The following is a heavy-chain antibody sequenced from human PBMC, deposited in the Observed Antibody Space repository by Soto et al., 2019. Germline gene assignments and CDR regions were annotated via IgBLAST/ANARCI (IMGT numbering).Heavy chain of an antibody. CDR3: ARGHCSRTSCYTGGYYYYPMDV. Sequence: GESLKISCAASGFTLSAHTMNWVRQAPGKGLEWVSSFSSDSRYIYYADSVKGRFTITRDNARNSLDLQMNNLRAEDTAVYHCARGHCSRTSCYTGGYYYYPMDVWGQGTTVTVSS. V-gene: IGHV3-21*01. D-gene: IGHD2-2*01. CDR1: GFTLSAHT. CDR2: FSSDSRYI. J-gene: IGHJ6*02.